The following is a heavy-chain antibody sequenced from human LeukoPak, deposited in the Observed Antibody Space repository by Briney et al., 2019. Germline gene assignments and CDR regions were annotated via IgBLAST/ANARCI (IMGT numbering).Heavy chain of an antibody. D-gene: IGHD6-13*01. V-gene: IGHV4-61*02. J-gene: IGHJ4*02. CDR1: GGSISSSNYY. CDR3: ARDVVAAAGTWDY. CDR2: ISTSGTT. Sequence: SETLSLTCTVSGGSISSSNYYWGWIRQPAGKGLEWIGRISTSGTTNYNPSLKSRVTMSVDTSKNQFSLKLSSVTAADTAVYYCARDVVAAAGTWDYWGQGTLVTVSS.